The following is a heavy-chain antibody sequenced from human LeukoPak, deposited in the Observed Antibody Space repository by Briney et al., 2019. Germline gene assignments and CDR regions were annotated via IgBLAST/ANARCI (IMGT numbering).Heavy chain of an antibody. J-gene: IGHJ4*02. CDR3: ANEIRPNDY. Sequence: GRSLRLSCVASGLIFSRDGMHWVRQAPGKGLEWVAVISDDGNIKYYADSVKGRFTISRDNSKNTLYLQMNSLRAEDTAVYYCANEIRPNDYWGQGTQVTVSS. CDR2: ISDDGNIK. V-gene: IGHV3-30*18. CDR1: GLIFSRDG. D-gene: IGHD4-17*01.